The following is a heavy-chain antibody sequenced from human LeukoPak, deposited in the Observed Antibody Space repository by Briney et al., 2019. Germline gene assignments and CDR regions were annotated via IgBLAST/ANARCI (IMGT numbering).Heavy chain of an antibody. CDR3: AKEDLAGFSFDY. D-gene: IGHD3/OR15-3a*01. CDR2: ISYDGSNK. Sequence: GGSLRLSCEALGFTLTTYGMPWVRKAQGKGLGGGAVISYDGSNKYYADSVKGRFTISRDNSTNTLYLQMNSLRAEDTAVYYCAKEDLAGFSFDYWGQGTLLTVSS. J-gene: IGHJ4*02. CDR1: GFTLTTYG. V-gene: IGHV3-30*18.